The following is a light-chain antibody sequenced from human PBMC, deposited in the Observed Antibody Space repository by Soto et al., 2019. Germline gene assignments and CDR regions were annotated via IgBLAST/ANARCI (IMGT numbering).Light chain of an antibody. J-gene: IGLJ1*01. CDR1: SSDVGAYNY. V-gene: IGLV2-14*01. Sequence: QSALTQPASVSGSPGQSITISCTGTSSDVGAYNYVSWYQQHPGKAPKLMIYDVSNRPSGVSNRFSGSKSGNTASLTISGLQAEDEADYYCRSYASRTTLVFGTGTKVTVL. CDR3: RSYASRTTLV. CDR2: DVS.